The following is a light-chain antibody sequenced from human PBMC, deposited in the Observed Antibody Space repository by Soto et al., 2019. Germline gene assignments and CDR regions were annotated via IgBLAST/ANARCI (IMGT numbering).Light chain of an antibody. CDR2: AAS. V-gene: IGKV1-39*01. CDR1: QSISNY. CDR3: QQRYNTPLT. J-gene: IGKJ4*01. Sequence: DIQMTQSPSSLSASVGDRVTITCRASQSISNYLNWYQQKPGKVPKLLISAASSLQSGVPSRFTGRGSGSDFTLTISSLQREGFATYFCQQRYNTPLTFGGGTKVEIK.